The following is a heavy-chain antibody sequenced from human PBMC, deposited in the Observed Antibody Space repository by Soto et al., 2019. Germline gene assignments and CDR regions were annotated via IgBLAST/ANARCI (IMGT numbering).Heavy chain of an antibody. V-gene: IGHV1-18*01. CDR1: GYTFTSYG. CDR3: ARFSWSGFLDPYYFDY. J-gene: IGHJ4*02. Sequence: ASVKVSCKASGYTFTSYGISWLRQSPGQGLEWMGWISAYNVNTIYAQKLQGRVTMTTDTSTSTAYMELRSLRSDDTAVYYCARFSWSGFLDPYYFDYWGQGTLVTVSS. CDR2: ISAYNVNT. D-gene: IGHD3-3*01.